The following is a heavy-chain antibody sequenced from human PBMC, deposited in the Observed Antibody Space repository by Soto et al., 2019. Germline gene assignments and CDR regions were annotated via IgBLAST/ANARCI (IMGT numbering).Heavy chain of an antibody. J-gene: IGHJ6*02. V-gene: IGHV4-4*02. CDR3: ARVSGSYYSGMDV. D-gene: IGHD1-26*01. CDR1: GGSISSSNW. Sequence: QVQLQESGPGLVKPSGTLSLTCAVSGGSISSSNWWSWVRQPPGKGLEWIGEIYHSGSTNYNPSLKSRVTISVAKSKNQFSLKLSSVTAAATAVYYCARVSGSYYSGMDVWGQGTTVTVSS. CDR2: IYHSGST.